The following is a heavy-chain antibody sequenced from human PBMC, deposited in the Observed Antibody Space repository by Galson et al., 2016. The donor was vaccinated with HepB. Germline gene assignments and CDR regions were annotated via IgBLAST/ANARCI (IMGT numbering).Heavy chain of an antibody. Sequence: SLRLSCAASGFTLSNYVMTWVRQAPGKGLEWVGRIKSKSEGTTDYAAPVKDRFIISRDDSKTTLYLQMNSLKNEDTAMYYCRLVVTPEGLESWGQGTLVTVSS. V-gene: IGHV3-15*01. CDR3: RLVVTPEGLES. D-gene: IGHD2-21*02. J-gene: IGHJ4*02. CDR1: GFTLSNYV. CDR2: IKSKSEGTT.